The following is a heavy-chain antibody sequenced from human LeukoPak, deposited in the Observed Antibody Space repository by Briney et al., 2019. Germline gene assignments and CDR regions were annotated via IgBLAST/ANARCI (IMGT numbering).Heavy chain of an antibody. V-gene: IGHV3-7*01. J-gene: IGHJ3*02. D-gene: IGHD3-10*01. CDR3: ARINFGAFDI. CDR2: INQDGSDK. CDR1: GFNFTEYW. Sequence: GGSLRLSCAASGFNFTEYWMTWVRQAPGKGLEWVANINQDGSDKYYVDSVEGRFTISRHTAKNSLYLQMSSLRAEDTAVFYCARINFGAFDIWGQGTMVTVSS.